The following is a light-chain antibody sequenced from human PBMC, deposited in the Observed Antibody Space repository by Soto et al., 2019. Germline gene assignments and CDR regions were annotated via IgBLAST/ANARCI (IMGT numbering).Light chain of an antibody. CDR2: GAS. Sequence: EIVLTQSPGTLSLSPGERATLSCRASQSVSSSYLAWYQQKPGQAPRLVISGASSRTSGIPDRFSAGGSGTDFTLTISRLEPEDFAVYYCQQRSNWPQTFGQGTKVDI. J-gene: IGKJ1*01. V-gene: IGKV3D-20*02. CDR1: QSVSSSY. CDR3: QQRSNWPQT.